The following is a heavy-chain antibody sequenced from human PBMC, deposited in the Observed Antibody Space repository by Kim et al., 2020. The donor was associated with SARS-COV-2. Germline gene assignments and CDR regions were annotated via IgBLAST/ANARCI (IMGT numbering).Heavy chain of an antibody. Sequence: YYADSVKGRFTIARDNPRNTLYLQMNSLRAEDTAVYYGAKGVGAPWTFDYWGQGTLVTVSS. J-gene: IGHJ4*02. CDR3: AKGVGAPWTFDY. V-gene: IGHV3-23*01. D-gene: IGHD1-26*01.